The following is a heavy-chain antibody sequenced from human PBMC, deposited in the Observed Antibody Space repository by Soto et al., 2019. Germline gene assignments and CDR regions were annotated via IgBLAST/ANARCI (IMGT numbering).Heavy chain of an antibody. CDR3: AVGGNYDILTGYYGWFDP. V-gene: IGHV1-18*01. D-gene: IGHD3-9*01. Sequence: GASVKVSCKASGYTFTSYGISWVRQAPGQGLEWMGWISAYNGNTNYAQKLQGRVTMTTDTSTSTAYMELRSLRSDDTAVYYCAVGGNYDILTGYYGWFDPWGQGTLLTV. J-gene: IGHJ5*02. CDR2: ISAYNGNT. CDR1: GYTFTSYG.